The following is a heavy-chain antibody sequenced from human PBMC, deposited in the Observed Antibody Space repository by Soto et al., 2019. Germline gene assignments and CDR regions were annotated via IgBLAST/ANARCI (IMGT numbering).Heavy chain of an antibody. V-gene: IGHV1-3*01. CDR2: INPGNGDA. CDR3: ARDTDSSSDY. Sequence: ASVKVSCKASGYTFTSFGIHWVRQAPGQRLEWMGWINPGNGDAKYSQKFQGRVTITRDTFATTAYMELSGLRSEDTTVYYCARDTDSSSDYGGKGTLVTVSS. J-gene: IGHJ4*02. D-gene: IGHD3-22*01. CDR1: GYTFTSFG.